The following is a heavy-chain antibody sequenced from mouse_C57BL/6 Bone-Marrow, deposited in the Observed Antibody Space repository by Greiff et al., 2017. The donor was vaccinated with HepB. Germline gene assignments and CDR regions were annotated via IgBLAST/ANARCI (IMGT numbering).Heavy chain of an antibody. CDR1: GYAFTNYL. V-gene: IGHV1-54*01. CDR2: INPGSGGT. CDR3: ASSKGWFAY. Sequence: QVQLQQSGAELVRPGTSVKVSCKASGYAFTNYLIEWVKQRPGQGLEWIGVINPGSGGTNYNEKFKGKATLTADKSSSTAYMQLSSLTSEDSAVYFCASSKGWFAYWGQGTLVTVSA. J-gene: IGHJ3*01.